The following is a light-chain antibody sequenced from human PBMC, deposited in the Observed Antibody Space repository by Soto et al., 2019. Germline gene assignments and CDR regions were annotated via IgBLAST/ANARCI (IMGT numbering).Light chain of an antibody. Sequence: DIQMTQSPSTLSASVGDRVTITCRASQSISSWLAWYQQKPGKAPKLLIYDASSLESGVPSRFSGSGSGTEFTPTISSLQPDDFATYYCQQYNSYSPEWTFGQGTKVEIK. V-gene: IGKV1-5*01. CDR1: QSISSW. CDR2: DAS. J-gene: IGKJ1*01. CDR3: QQYNSYSPEWT.